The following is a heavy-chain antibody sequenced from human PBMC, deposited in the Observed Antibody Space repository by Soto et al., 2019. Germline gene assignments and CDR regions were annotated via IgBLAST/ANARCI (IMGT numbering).Heavy chain of an antibody. CDR3: ARMRGLGEISPFFDH. D-gene: IGHD3-16*02. V-gene: IGHV4-59*01. CDR1: SASLDSDN. Sequence: QVHLQESGPGLVKPSETRSLTCAVSSASLDSDNWSWIRQPPGKVLEWLGYIYPNGRTNYNPYRSGRVAISIDKSKNQFSLMLDSVFAADSAVDFCARMRGLGEISPFFDHWGQGTQVTVSS. J-gene: IGHJ4*02. CDR2: IYPNGRT.